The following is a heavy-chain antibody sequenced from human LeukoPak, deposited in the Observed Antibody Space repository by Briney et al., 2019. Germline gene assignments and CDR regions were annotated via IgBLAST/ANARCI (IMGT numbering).Heavy chain of an antibody. D-gene: IGHD3-9*01. CDR2: IYYSGST. J-gene: IGHJ6*02. V-gene: IGHV4-59*01. CDR3: ARKYYDILTGYTAMDV. Sequence: PSETLSLTCTVFGDSISGNYWTWIRQPPGKGLEWIGYIYYSGSTNYNASLKSRVTISVDTSKNQFSLKMRSVTAADTAVYYCARKYYDILTGYTAMDVWGQGTTVTVSS. CDR1: GDSISGNY.